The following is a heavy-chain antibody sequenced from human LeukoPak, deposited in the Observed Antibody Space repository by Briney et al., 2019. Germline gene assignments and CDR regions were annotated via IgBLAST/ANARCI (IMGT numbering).Heavy chain of an antibody. V-gene: IGHV3-21*04. D-gene: IGHD1-26*01. Sequence: PGGSLRLSCAASGFTFSAYAIDWVRQAPGEGLEWVSSINGDSSYIYYADSVKGRFTISRDNSKNTLYLQMNSLRAEDTAVYYCAKESGSYYVDWFDPWGQGTLVTVSS. CDR2: INGDSSYI. CDR3: AKESGSYYVDWFDP. J-gene: IGHJ5*02. CDR1: GFTFSAYA.